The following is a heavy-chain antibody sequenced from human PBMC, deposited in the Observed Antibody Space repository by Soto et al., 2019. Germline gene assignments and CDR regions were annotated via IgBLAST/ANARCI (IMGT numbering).Heavy chain of an antibody. CDR1: GYTFTNYW. CDR2: IYPGDSDT. J-gene: IGHJ4*02. CDR3: ARRYNNWNDDTIFDN. Sequence: GESLKISCKGSGYTFTNYWIGWVRQMPGKGLEWMGIIYPGDSDTRYSPSFQGQVTMSADKSISTAYLQWSSLKASDTAMYYCARRYNNWNDDTIFDNWGQGTLVTVSS. D-gene: IGHD1-20*01. V-gene: IGHV5-51*01.